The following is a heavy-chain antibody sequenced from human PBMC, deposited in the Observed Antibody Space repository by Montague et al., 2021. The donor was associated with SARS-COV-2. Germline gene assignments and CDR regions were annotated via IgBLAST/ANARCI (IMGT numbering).Heavy chain of an antibody. CDR2: ISGSGGST. V-gene: IGHV3-23*01. D-gene: IGHD4-17*01. Sequence: SLRLSCAASGFTFSSYAMSWVRQAPGKGLEWVSAISGSGGSTHYADSVKGRFTISRDNSKNTLYLQMNSLRAEGTAVYYCAKTLMTTVTTWAFDIWGQGTMVTVSS. CDR1: GFTFSSYA. CDR3: AKTLMTTVTTWAFDI. J-gene: IGHJ3*02.